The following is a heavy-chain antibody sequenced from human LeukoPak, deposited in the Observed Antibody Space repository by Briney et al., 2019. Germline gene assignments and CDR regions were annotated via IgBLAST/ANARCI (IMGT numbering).Heavy chain of an antibody. J-gene: IGHJ5*02. CDR3: ARDRIDYDFWSGYAYNWFDP. Sequence: SQTLSLTCTVSGGSISSGSYYWSWIRQPAGKGLKWIGRIYTSGSTNYNPSLKSRVTISVDTSKNQFSLKLSSVTAADTAVYYCARDRIDYDFWSGYAYNWFDPWGQGTLVTVSS. V-gene: IGHV4-61*02. CDR1: GGSISSGSYY. D-gene: IGHD3-3*01. CDR2: IYTSGST.